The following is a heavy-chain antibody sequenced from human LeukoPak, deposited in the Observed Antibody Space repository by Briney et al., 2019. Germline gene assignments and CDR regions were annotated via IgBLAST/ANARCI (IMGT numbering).Heavy chain of an antibody. D-gene: IGHD6-13*01. J-gene: IGHJ4*02. V-gene: IGHV3-30*02. CDR2: IRYDGSNK. CDR3: AKDSSSHPRGFDY. Sequence: GGSLRLSCAASGFTFSSYGMHWVRQAPGKGLEWVAFIRYDGSNKYYADSVKGRFTISRDNSKNTLYLQMNSLRAEGTAVYYCAKDSSSHPRGFDYWGQGTLVTVSS. CDR1: GFTFSSYG.